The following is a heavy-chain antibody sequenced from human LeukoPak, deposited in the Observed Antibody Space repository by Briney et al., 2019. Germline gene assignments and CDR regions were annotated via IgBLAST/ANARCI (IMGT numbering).Heavy chain of an antibody. CDR2: IIPNSNYK. CDR3: ATDPSYSGTAYFNF. J-gene: IGHJ4*02. Sequence: PGGSLRLSCAASGFTFSSYAMSWVRQAPGKGLQWVSSIIPNSNYKYYEDSVRGRFIISRDNAKNSLYLQMDSLRAEDTAIYYCATDPSYSGTAYFNFWGQGTLVTVSS. D-gene: IGHD1-26*01. CDR1: GFTFSSYA. V-gene: IGHV3-21*01.